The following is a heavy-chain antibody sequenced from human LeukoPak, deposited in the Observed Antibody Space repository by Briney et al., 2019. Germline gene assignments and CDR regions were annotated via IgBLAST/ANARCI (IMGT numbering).Heavy chain of an antibody. CDR3: ARNQYSGSYSPRDGMDV. J-gene: IGHJ6*04. Sequence: ASVKVSCKASGYTFTGYYMHWVRQAPGQGLEWMGWINPNSGGTNYAQKFQGRVTMTTDTSTSTAYMELRSLRSDDTAVYYCARNQYSGSYSPRDGMDVWGKGTTVTVSS. V-gene: IGHV1-2*02. CDR2: INPNSGGT. CDR1: GYTFTGYY. D-gene: IGHD1-26*01.